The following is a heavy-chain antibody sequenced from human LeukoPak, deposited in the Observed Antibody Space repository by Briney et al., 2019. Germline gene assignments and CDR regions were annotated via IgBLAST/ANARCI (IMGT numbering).Heavy chain of an antibody. D-gene: IGHD3-3*01. CDR2: IYYSGST. Sequence: PSQTLSLTSTVSGGSISSGGYYWSWIRQHPGKGLEWIGYIYYSGSTYYNPSLKSRVTISVDTSKNQFSLKLSSVTAADTAVYYCARDRIFGVVISGHYYYGMDVWGQGTTVTVSS. CDR1: GGSISSGGYY. CDR3: ARDRIFGVVISGHYYYGMDV. J-gene: IGHJ6*02. V-gene: IGHV4-31*03.